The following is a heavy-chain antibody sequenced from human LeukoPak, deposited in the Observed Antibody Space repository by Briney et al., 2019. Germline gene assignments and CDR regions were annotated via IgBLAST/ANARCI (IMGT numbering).Heavy chain of an antibody. J-gene: IGHJ4*02. Sequence: GGSLRLSCAASGFTFSDYYMSWIRQAPGEGLEWVSYISSSGSTIYYADSVKGRFTISRDNAKNSLYLQMNSLRAEDTAVYYCARDREGEDISFLYYFDYWGQGTLITVSS. V-gene: IGHV3-11*01. D-gene: IGHD1-26*01. CDR2: ISSSGSTI. CDR1: GFTFSDYY. CDR3: ARDREGEDISFLYYFDY.